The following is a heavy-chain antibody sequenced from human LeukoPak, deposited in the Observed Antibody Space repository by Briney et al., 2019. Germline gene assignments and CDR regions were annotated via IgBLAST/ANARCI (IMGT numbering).Heavy chain of an antibody. Sequence: GASVTVSCKASGYTFTSYDMNWVRQAPGQGVEWVGWMNTNSGNTDYAQKFQGRVTMTRDTSISTAYMELNSLRSEYTAVYYCARDLYCSGGSCHSPAGRTYDYWGQGTLVTVSS. D-gene: IGHD2-15*01. CDR2: MNTNSGNT. J-gene: IGHJ4*02. CDR1: GYTFTSYD. V-gene: IGHV1-8*01. CDR3: ARDLYCSGGSCHSPAGRTYDY.